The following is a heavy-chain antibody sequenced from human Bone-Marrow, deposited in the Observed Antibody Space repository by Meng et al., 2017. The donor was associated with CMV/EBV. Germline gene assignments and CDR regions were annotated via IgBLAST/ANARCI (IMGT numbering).Heavy chain of an antibody. CDR2: INRDESDK. D-gene: IGHD2-2*03. CDR3: ARMGDLDIVVVPAAIDDAFDI. Sequence: GESLKISCAASGFTFSSYWMSWVRQAPGKGLEWVALINRDESDKYYVDSVKGRFTISRDNAKNSLYLQMNSLRAEDTAVYYCARMGDLDIVVVPAAIDDAFDIWGQGTMVTVSS. J-gene: IGHJ3*02. CDR1: GFTFSSYW. V-gene: IGHV3-7*01.